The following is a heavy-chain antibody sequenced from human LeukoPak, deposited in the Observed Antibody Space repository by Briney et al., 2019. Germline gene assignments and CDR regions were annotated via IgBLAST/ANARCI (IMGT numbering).Heavy chain of an antibody. CDR3: ARANGHYDSSGDFDY. D-gene: IGHD3-22*01. CDR2: IYTSGST. V-gene: IGHV4-4*07. CDR1: GGSISSFY. Sequence: SETLSLTCTVSGGSISSFYWSWIRQPAGKGLEWIGRIYTSGSTNYNPSLKSRVTMSVDTSKSQFSLKLSSVTAADTAVYYCARANGHYDSSGDFDYWGQGTLVTVSS. J-gene: IGHJ4*02.